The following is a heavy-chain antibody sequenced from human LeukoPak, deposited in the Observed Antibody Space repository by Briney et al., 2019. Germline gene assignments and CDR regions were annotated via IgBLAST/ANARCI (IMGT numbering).Heavy chain of an antibody. D-gene: IGHD3-9*01. CDR1: GYTFTTYY. CDR3: ARGSRPVYNLLTGKRYFDY. J-gene: IGHJ4*02. V-gene: IGHV1-46*01. Sequence: GASVTVSCTASGYTFTTYYVHWVRQAPGQGLGWMGVINPSGGSTTYAQKFRGRLTITRDMSTSTVYMELSSLRSEDTAVYYCARGSRPVYNLLTGKRYFDYWGQGTLLTVSS. CDR2: INPSGGST.